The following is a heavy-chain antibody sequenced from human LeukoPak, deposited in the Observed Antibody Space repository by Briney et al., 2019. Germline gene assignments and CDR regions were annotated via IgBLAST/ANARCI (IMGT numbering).Heavy chain of an antibody. D-gene: IGHD3-16*01. J-gene: IGHJ6*02. CDR1: GGSISSYY. Sequence: PSETLSLTCTVSGGSISSYYWSWIRQPPGKGLEWIGYIYYSGSTNYNPSLKSRATISVDTSKNQFSLKLSSVTAADTAVYYCARNVLYGMDVWGQGTTVTVSS. CDR3: ARNVLYGMDV. V-gene: IGHV4-59*01. CDR2: IYYSGST.